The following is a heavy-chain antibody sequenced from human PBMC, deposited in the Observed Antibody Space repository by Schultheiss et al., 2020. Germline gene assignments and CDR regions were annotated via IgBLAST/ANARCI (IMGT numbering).Heavy chain of an antibody. CDR3: ARSVPKGYCSGGSCSHYYEGRDV. CDR1: GFTFSSYS. J-gene: IGHJ6*02. Sequence: GGSLRLSCAASGFTFSSYSMNWVRQAPGKGLEWVSYISSSSSTIYYADSVKGRFTISRDNAKNSLYLQMNSLRAEDTAVYYCARSVPKGYCSGGSCSHYYEGRDVWGQGTTGTVAS. D-gene: IGHD2-15*01. CDR2: ISSSSSTI. V-gene: IGHV3-48*01.